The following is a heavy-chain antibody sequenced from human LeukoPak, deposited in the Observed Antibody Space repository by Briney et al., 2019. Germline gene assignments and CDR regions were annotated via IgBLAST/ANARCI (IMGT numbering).Heavy chain of an antibody. V-gene: IGHV4-59*08. CDR1: GGSISSYY. CDR3: ARRDTASDAFDI. J-gene: IGHJ3*02. D-gene: IGHD5-18*01. CDR2: IYYSGST. Sequence: SETLSHTCTVSGGSISSYYWSWLRQPPEKGLECIVYIYYSGSTNYNPSLKSRVTISVDTSKNQFSLKLSSVTAADTAVYYCARRDTASDAFDIWGQGTMVTVSS.